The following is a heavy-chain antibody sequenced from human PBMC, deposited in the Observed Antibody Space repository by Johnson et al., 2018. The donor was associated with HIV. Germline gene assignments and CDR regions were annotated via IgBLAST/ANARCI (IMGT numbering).Heavy chain of an antibody. Sequence: VQLVESGGGLLQPGGSLRLSCAASGFTFNIYAMNWVRQAPGKGLEWVSAITGSGDGTYYDDSVTGRFSISRDNSRNTLFLQMSSLSADDTAVYYCAKARSWPYPYDAFDVWGQGTVVTVSS. CDR2: ITGSGDGT. CDR3: AKARSWPYPYDAFDV. J-gene: IGHJ3*01. V-gene: IGHV3-23*04. CDR1: GFTFNIYA. D-gene: IGHD2-15*01.